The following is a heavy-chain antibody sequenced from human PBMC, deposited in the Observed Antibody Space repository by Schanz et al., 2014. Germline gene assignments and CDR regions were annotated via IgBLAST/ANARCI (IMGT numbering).Heavy chain of an antibody. Sequence: QVQLVESGGGVVQPGGSLRLSCAASGFIFSNYGMHWVRQAPGKGLEWVAVISYDGSNKYYADSVKGRFTISRDNSKNTLYLQMNTLRAEDTAVYYCAREQIMAAAGLVDYWGHGTLVTVSS. CDR1: GFIFSNYG. CDR2: ISYDGSNK. V-gene: IGHV3-30*19. D-gene: IGHD6-13*01. CDR3: AREQIMAAAGLVDY. J-gene: IGHJ4*01.